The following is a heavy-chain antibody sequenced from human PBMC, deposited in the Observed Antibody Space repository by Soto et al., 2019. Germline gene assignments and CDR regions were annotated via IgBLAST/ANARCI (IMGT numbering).Heavy chain of an antibody. V-gene: IGHV4-39*01. Sequence: PSETLSLTCTVSGGSISSSSYYWGWIRQPPGKGLEWIGSIYYSGSTYYNPSLKSRVTISVDTSKNQFSLKLRSVTAADTAVFYCARQSVGRSWYYNYVMDVWGQGTTVTVSS. CDR3: ARQSVGRSWYYNYVMDV. CDR1: GGSISSSSYY. J-gene: IGHJ6*02. D-gene: IGHD6-13*01. CDR2: IYYSGST.